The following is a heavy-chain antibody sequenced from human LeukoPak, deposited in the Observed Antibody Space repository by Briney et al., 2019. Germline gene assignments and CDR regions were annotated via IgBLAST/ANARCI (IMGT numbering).Heavy chain of an antibody. CDR1: GFTFSSYA. CDR2: ISYDGSNK. CDR3: ARGGLLLDY. J-gene: IGHJ4*02. Sequence: PGGSLRLSCAASGFTFSSYAMHWVRQAPGKGLEWVAVISYDGSNKYYADSVKGRFTISRDNAKNSLYLQMNSLRAEDTAVYYCARGGLLLDYWGQGTLVTVSS. V-gene: IGHV3-30-3*01. D-gene: IGHD2-15*01.